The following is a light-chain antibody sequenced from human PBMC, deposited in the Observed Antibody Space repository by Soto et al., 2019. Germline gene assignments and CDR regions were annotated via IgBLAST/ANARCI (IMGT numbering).Light chain of an antibody. J-gene: IGKJ4*01. Sequence: EIVLTQSPATLSVSPGERATLSCRASQSVSTNLVWYQQKPGQAPRLLIFGASTRATNIPARFSGSGSGTEFTLSISSLQSEDFAVYYCQQYINWPPLTFGGGTKVEIK. CDR1: QSVSTN. V-gene: IGKV3-15*01. CDR2: GAS. CDR3: QQYINWPPLT.